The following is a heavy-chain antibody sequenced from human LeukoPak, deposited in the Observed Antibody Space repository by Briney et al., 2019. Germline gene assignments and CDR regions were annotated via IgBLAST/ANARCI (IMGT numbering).Heavy chain of an antibody. J-gene: IGHJ4*02. V-gene: IGHV4-31*03. CDR2: IYYSGST. CDR1: GGSISSGGYY. D-gene: IGHD4-23*01. Sequence: PSQTLSLTCTVSGGSISSGGYYWSWIRQHPGKGLEWIGYIYYSGSTYYNPSLKSRVTISVDTSKNQFSLKLSSVTAADTAVYFCARDHGGNSLGVFGYWGQGTLVTVSS. CDR3: ARDHGGNSLGVFGY.